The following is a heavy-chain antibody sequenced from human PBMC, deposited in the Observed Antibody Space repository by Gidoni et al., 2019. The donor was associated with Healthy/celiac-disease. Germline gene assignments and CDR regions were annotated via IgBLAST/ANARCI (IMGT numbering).Heavy chain of an antibody. CDR3: ARDFEILWFGELPSSGGMDV. V-gene: IGHV1-2*02. Sequence: QVQLVQSGAEVKKPGASVKVSCKASGSTFTGYYMHRVRQAPGQGLEWMGWINPNSGGTNYAQKFQGRVTMTRDTSISTAYMELSRLRSDDTAVYYCARDFEILWFGELPSSGGMDVWGQGTTVTVSS. CDR2: INPNSGGT. J-gene: IGHJ6*02. D-gene: IGHD3-10*01. CDR1: GSTFTGYY.